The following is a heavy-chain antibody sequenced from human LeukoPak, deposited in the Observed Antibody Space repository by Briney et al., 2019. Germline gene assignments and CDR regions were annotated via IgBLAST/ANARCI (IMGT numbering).Heavy chain of an antibody. D-gene: IGHD1-1*01. CDR2: ISSSSSYI. J-gene: IGHJ6*03. CDR1: GFTFSSYE. CDR3: ARDPYNGAYSEGYYYYYMDV. Sequence: GGSLRLSCAASGFTFSSYEMNWVRQAPGKGLEWVSSISSSSSYIYYADSVKGRFTISRDNAKNSLYLQMNSLRVEDTAIYYCARDPYNGAYSEGYYYYYMDVWGKGTTVTVSS. V-gene: IGHV3-21*01.